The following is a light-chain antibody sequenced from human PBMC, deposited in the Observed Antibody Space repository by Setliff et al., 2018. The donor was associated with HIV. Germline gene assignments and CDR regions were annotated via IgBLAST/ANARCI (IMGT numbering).Light chain of an antibody. Sequence: QSALTQPASVSGSPGQSITISCTGTSSDVGGYNYVSWFQHRPGNAPKLIIYEVTKRPSGVPNRFSGSKSGNTGSLTVSWLQTEDEADYYCSSYAGNNLYVFGTGTKVTVL. CDR2: EVT. CDR1: SSDVGGYNY. V-gene: IGLV2-8*01. CDR3: SSYAGNNLYV. J-gene: IGLJ1*01.